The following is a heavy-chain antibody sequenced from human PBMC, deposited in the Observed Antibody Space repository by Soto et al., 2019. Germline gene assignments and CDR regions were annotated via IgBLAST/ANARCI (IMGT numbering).Heavy chain of an antibody. CDR1: GVTVSSFV. Sequence: GGSLRICCASSGVTVSSFVMDLVRKAPGKGLEWVAALSYDGSNKNYADSVKGRFTISRDNSKSTLYLQMNSLRAEDTAVYYCARPLWRDDYSWGYFDLWGRGTLVTVSS. D-gene: IGHD4-4*01. CDR3: ARPLWRDDYSWGYFDL. J-gene: IGHJ2*01. V-gene: IGHV3-30*04. CDR2: LSYDGSNK.